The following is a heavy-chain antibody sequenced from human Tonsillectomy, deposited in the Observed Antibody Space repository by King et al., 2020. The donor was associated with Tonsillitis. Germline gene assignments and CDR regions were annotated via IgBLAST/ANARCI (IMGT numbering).Heavy chain of an antibody. CDR2: IDYSGST. J-gene: IGHJ4*02. CDR1: GDSISSSSYY. CDR3: ARIRTLGLRFDY. D-gene: IGHD5-12*01. Sequence: LQLQESGPGLVKPSETLSLTCTVSGDSISSSSYYWGWIRQPPGKGLEWIGNIDYSGSTYYNPSLKSRVTISLDTSKNQFSLKLSSVTAADTAVFYCARIRTLGLRFDYWGQGTLVTVSS. V-gene: IGHV4-39*07.